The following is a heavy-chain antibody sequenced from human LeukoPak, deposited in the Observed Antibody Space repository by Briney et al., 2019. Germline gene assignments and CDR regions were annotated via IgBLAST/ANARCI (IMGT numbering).Heavy chain of an antibody. V-gene: IGHV3-21*06. CDR3: ARDRAVKARIGGMDV. Sequence: PGGSLRLSCEASGFTFSGYSVNWVRQAPGKGLEWVSYISESSSHTYNADSVKGRFTISRDNAKNSLYLQMNSLRVEDTGIYYCARDRAVKARIGGMDVWGQGTTVIVSS. J-gene: IGHJ6*02. CDR1: GFTFSGYS. CDR2: ISESSSHT. D-gene: IGHD5-24*01.